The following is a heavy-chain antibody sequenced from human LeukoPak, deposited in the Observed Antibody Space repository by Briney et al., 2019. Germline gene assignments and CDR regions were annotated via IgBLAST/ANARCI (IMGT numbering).Heavy chain of an antibody. D-gene: IGHD3-3*01. CDR1: GFTFSSYA. V-gene: IGHV3-30-3*01. J-gene: IGHJ4*02. CDR3: ARGDFREDLVVDY. Sequence: GALRLSCAASGFTFSSYAMHWVRQAPGQGLGGGAVISYDGSNKYYADSVKGRFTISRDNSKNTLYLQMNSLRAEDTAVYYCARGDFREDLVVDYWGQGTLVTVSS. CDR2: ISYDGSNK.